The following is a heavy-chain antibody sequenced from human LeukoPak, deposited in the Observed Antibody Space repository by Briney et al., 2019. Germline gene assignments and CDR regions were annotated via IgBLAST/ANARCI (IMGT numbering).Heavy chain of an antibody. CDR1: GFTFSSYW. J-gene: IGHJ4*02. CDR2: IKQDGSEK. CDR3: ARDLRVVEARDY. Sequence: GGSLRLSCAASGFTFSSYWMSWVRQAPGKGLEWVANIKQDGSEKFYVDSVKGRLTISRDNAKNSLYLQMNSLRAEDTAVYYCARDLRVVEARDYWGQGTLVTVSS. V-gene: IGHV3-7*01. D-gene: IGHD2-15*01.